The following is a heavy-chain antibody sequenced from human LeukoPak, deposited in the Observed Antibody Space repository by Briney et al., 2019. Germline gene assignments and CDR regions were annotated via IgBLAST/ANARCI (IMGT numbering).Heavy chain of an antibody. Sequence: SETLSLTCTVSGGSVSNYHWNWIRQPPGKGLEWIGYTYYTRSTNYNPSFESRVTIPIDMSKNQFSLNLTSVTAADTAVYYCARDYYFASSGYYSTAFDIWGQGKMVIVSS. J-gene: IGHJ3*02. CDR2: TYYTRST. CDR1: GGSVSNYH. CDR3: ARDYYFASSGYYSTAFDI. V-gene: IGHV4-59*02. D-gene: IGHD3-22*01.